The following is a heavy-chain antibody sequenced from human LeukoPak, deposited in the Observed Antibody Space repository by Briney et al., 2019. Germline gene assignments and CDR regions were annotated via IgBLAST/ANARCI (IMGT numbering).Heavy chain of an antibody. Sequence: SVKVSCKASGGTFSSYTISWVRQAPGQGLEWTGRIIPILGIANYAQKFQGRVTITADKSTSTAYMELSSLRSEDTAVYYCARGGIAAAGDTYYYYYMDVWGKGTTVTVSS. J-gene: IGHJ6*03. D-gene: IGHD6-13*01. CDR1: GGTFSSYT. V-gene: IGHV1-69*02. CDR3: ARGGIAAAGDTYYYYYMDV. CDR2: IIPILGIA.